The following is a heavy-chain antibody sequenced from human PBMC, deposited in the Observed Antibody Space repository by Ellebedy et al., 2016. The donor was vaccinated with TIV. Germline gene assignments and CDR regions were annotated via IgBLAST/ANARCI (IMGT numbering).Heavy chain of an antibody. CDR2: IYYSGST. D-gene: IGHD1-7*01. Sequence: GSLRLXXTVSGGSISSYYWSWIRQPPGKGLEWIGYIYYSGSTNYNPSLKSRVTISVDTSKNQFSLKLSSVTAADTAVYYCARDLELLGGYYMDVWGKGTTVTVSS. CDR3: ARDLELLGGYYMDV. V-gene: IGHV4-59*13. J-gene: IGHJ6*03. CDR1: GGSISSYY.